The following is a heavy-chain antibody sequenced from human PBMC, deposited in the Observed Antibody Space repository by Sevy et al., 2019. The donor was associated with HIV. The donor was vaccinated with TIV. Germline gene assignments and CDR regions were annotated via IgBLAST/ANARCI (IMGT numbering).Heavy chain of an antibody. CDR3: AKDVNWNFPNYFDS. D-gene: IGHD1-1*01. CDR1: GFSFSDYA. V-gene: IGHV3-9*01. Sequence: GGSLRLSCVTSGFSFSDYAMHWVRQIPGRGLEWVASINWDSDQVEYADSVRGRFTISRDNANSSLYLHMGSLRVDHSALYFCAKDVNWNFPNYFDSWGQGTLVTVSS. J-gene: IGHJ4*02. CDR2: INWDSDQV.